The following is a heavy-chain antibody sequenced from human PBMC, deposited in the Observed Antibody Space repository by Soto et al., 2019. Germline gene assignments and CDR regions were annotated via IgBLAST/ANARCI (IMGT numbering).Heavy chain of an antibody. V-gene: IGHV3-11*01. CDR1: GINFSDHF. J-gene: IGHJ3*02. D-gene: IGHD1-26*01. CDR2: ISGSGTTI. CDR3: ARDGRYKTPYDGFDT. Sequence: QAQVVESGGGLVKPGGSLRLSCATSGINFSDHFMAWIRLSPGKGLEWIAYISGSGTTIYYADSVRGRFTISRDNANDFLYLQMNSLRAEDTAVYYCARDGRYKTPYDGFDTWGQGTMVTVSS.